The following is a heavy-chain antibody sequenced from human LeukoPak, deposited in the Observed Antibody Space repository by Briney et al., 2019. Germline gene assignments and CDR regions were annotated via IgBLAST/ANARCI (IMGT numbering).Heavy chain of an antibody. CDR3: AKGSKAVLFTRDHYMDV. V-gene: IGHV3-30*18. D-gene: IGHD6-19*01. Sequence: PGGSLRLSCAASGFTFSSYGMSCVRQAPGPALEGLGVISYDRSNKYYAVSVRGRFTISRDNSKNTLYLQMNSLRAEDTAVYFCAKGSKAVLFTRDHYMDVWGKGTTVTISS. J-gene: IGHJ6*03. CDR2: ISYDRSNK. CDR1: GFTFSSYG.